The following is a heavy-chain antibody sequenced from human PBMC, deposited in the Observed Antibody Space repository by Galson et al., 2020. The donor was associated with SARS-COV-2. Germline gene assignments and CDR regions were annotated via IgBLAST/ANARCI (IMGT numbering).Heavy chain of an antibody. Sequence: GGSLRLSCAASGFTFSSSGMHWVRQAPGKGLEWVAVISFDGSSRWYADSVKGRFTITRDNYKNRLDLQVNSLRAEDTAVSYCAKCVRVGTTCYYGMDAWGQGTTVTVSS. D-gene: IGHD1-7*01. CDR1: GFTFSSSG. J-gene: IGHJ6*02. V-gene: IGHV3-30*18. CDR2: ISFDGSSR. CDR3: AKCVRVGTTCYYGMDA.